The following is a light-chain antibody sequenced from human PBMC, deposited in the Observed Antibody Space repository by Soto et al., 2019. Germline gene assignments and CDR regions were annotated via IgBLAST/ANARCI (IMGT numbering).Light chain of an antibody. CDR3: QQYNNWPPMA. V-gene: IGKV3-15*01. CDR2: DAS. CDR1: QSVRSN. Sequence: EIVMTRSPATLSVSPGERATLSCRASQSVRSNLAWYQQKPGQAPRLLIYDASTRTTGIPARFSGSGSGTEFTLTISSLQSEDFAVYYCQQYNNWPPMAFGQGTKVEIK. J-gene: IGKJ1*01.